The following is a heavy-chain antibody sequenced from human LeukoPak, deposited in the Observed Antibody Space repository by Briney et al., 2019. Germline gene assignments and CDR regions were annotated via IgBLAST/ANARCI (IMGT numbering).Heavy chain of an antibody. CDR1: GGSITSTNW. V-gene: IGHV4-4*02. D-gene: IGHD2-8*01. CDR3: SRENGAFSPFGY. J-gene: IGHJ4*02. CDR2: VSLSGLT. Sequence: PSGSLSLTCGVSGGSITSTNWWSWVRQPPGQGLEWIGEVSLSGLTNYNPSLSSRVIMALDTSKNHLSLHLTSVTAADTAVYYCSRENGAFSPFGYWGQGYLVTVFS.